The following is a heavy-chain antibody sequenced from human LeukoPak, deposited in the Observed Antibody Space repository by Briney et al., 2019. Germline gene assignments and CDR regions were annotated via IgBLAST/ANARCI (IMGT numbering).Heavy chain of an antibody. D-gene: IGHD6-19*01. V-gene: IGHV3-23*01. J-gene: IGHJ6*02. Sequence: GGSLRLSCAASGFTFGNYAMSWVRQVPGKGLEWVSGISGSGGGTYYADPVKGRFTTSRDNSKNTLHLQMNSLRAEDTAVYYCAKGLTFYSYSGMDVWGQGTTVTVSS. CDR3: AKGLTFYSYSGMDV. CDR1: GFTFGNYA. CDR2: ISGSGGGT.